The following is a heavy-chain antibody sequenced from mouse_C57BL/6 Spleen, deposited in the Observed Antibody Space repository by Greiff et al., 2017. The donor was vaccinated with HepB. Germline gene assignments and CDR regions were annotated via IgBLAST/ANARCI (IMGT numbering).Heavy chain of an antibody. CDR1: GFTFSDYY. J-gene: IGHJ2*01. CDR3: ARERGLYGSSYGGFDY. CDR2: INYDGSST. Sequence: EVQLVESEGGLVQPGSSMKLSCTASGFTFSDYYMAWVRQVPEKGLEWVANINYDGSSTYYLDSLKSRFIISRDNAKNILYLQMSSLKSEDTATYYCARERGLYGSSYGGFDYWGQGTTLTVSS. V-gene: IGHV5-16*01. D-gene: IGHD1-1*01.